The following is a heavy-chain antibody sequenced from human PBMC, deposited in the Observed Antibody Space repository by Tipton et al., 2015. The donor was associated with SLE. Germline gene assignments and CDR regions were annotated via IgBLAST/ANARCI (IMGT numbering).Heavy chain of an antibody. CDR2: INHSGST. V-gene: IGHV4-34*01. D-gene: IGHD2-2*03. J-gene: IGHJ3*02. CDR3: ARVAGWIEDAFDI. Sequence: TLSLTCAVYGGSFSGYYWSWIRQPPGKGLEWIGEINHSGSTNYNPSLKSRVTISVDTSKNQFSLKPSSVTAADTAVYYCARVAGWIEDAFDIWGQGTMVTVSS. CDR1: GGSFSGYY.